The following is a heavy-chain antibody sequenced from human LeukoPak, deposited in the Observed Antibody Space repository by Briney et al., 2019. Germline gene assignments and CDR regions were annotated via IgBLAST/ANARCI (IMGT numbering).Heavy chain of an antibody. CDR2: IYYNGNT. Sequence: PSETLSLTCTVSGGSVSSGSFYWSWIRQTPGEGLEWLGYIYYNGNTNYNPSLKSRVTISLDTSNNQFSLRLTSVTAADTAVYYCAREFYYDSSFSFDIWGQGAMVTVSS. CDR1: GGSVSSGSFY. CDR3: AREFYYDSSFSFDI. D-gene: IGHD3-22*01. J-gene: IGHJ3*02. V-gene: IGHV4-61*01.